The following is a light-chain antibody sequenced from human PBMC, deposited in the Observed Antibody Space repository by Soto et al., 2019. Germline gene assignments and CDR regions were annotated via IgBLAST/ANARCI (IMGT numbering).Light chain of an antibody. Sequence: DIVMTQSPDSLAVSLGERVTINCTSSQSVLHSSNKKNYLAWYQQKPGHPPKLLLYWASTRESGVPDRFSGSGSGTDFTLTISSLQSGDFAVYYCQQYADWPRTFGQGTKVEIK. CDR3: QQYADWPRT. J-gene: IGKJ1*01. V-gene: IGKV4-1*01. CDR2: WAS. CDR1: QSVLHSSNKKNY.